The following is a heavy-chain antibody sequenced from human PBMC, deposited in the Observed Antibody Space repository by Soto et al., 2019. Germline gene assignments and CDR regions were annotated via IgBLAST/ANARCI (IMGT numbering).Heavy chain of an antibody. D-gene: IGHD3-3*01. CDR1: GYSFTSYW. Sequence: EVQLVQSGAEVKKPGESLKISCKGSGYSFTSYWIAWVRQMPGKGLEWMGIIYPGDSDTRYSPSFQGHVTISADTSISTAYPQWSSLKASEPAIYYCARQPDFWTMFYFDYWGQGTLATVSS. V-gene: IGHV5-51*01. CDR3: ARQPDFWTMFYFDY. CDR2: IYPGDSDT. J-gene: IGHJ4*02.